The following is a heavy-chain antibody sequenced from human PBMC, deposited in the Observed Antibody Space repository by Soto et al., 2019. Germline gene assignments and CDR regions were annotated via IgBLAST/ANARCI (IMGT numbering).Heavy chain of an antibody. CDR1: GGTFSSYA. CDR3: ARGQSITMVRGVIIPPFDY. J-gene: IGHJ4*02. D-gene: IGHD3-10*01. V-gene: IGHV1-69*01. CDR2: IIPIFGTA. Sequence: QVQLVQSGAEVKKPGSSVKVSCKASGGTFSSYAISWVRQAPAQGLEWMGGIIPIFGTATYAQKFQGRVTITADESTSTGYMELSSLRSEDTAVYYCARGQSITMVRGVIIPPFDYWGQGTLVTVSS.